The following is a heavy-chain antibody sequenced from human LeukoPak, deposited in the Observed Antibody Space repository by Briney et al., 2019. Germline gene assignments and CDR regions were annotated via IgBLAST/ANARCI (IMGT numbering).Heavy chain of an antibody. CDR3: AKDRGYSSSSADY. D-gene: IGHD6-6*01. Sequence: PGGSLRLSCAASGFAFSSYWMSWVRQAPGKGLEWVANVNQAGSDKYYMDSVNGRFTISRGNAENSLYLQMNSLRAEDTAVYYCAKDRGYSSSSADYWGQGTLVTVSS. V-gene: IGHV3-7*01. CDR2: VNQAGSDK. J-gene: IGHJ4*02. CDR1: GFAFSSYW.